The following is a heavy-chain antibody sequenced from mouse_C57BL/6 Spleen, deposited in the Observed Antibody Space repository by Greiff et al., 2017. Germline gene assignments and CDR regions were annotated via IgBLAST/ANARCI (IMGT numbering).Heavy chain of an antibody. CDR3: AILTGPYYYAMDY. CDR2: IHPNSGST. Sequence: QVHVKQPGAELVKPGASVKLSCKASGYTFTSYWMHWVKQRPGQGLEWIGMIHPNSGSTNYNEKFKSKATLTVDKSSSTAYMQLSSLTSEDSAVYYCAILTGPYYYAMDYWGQGTSVTVSS. CDR1: GYTFTSYW. V-gene: IGHV1-64*01. D-gene: IGHD4-1*01. J-gene: IGHJ4*01.